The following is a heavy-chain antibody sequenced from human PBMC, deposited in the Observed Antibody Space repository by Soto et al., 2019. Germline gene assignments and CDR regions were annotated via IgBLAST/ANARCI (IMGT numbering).Heavy chain of an antibody. CDR2: IYYTGST. V-gene: IGHV4-59*01. Sequence: QVQLQESGPGLVKPSETLSLTCTVSGGSISNYYWSWIRQPPGKGLEWIGYIYYTGSTDYNPSLASRVPISVDTSKNQFSLKLSSVTAADTAVYYCARVPPNYYDSSGYYNRGNYFDYWGQGTLVTVSS. J-gene: IGHJ4*02. D-gene: IGHD3-22*01. CDR3: ARVPPNYYDSSGYYNRGNYFDY. CDR1: GGSISNYY.